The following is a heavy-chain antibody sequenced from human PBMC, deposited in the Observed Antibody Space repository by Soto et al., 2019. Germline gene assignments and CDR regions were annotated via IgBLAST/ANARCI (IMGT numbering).Heavy chain of an antibody. CDR2: FDPEDGET. CDR1: GYTLAELS. V-gene: IGHV1-24*01. Sequence: ASVKVSCKVSGYTLAELSMHWVRQAPGKGLEWMGGFDPEDGETIYAQKFQGRVTMTRDTSTSTVYMELSSLRSEDTAVYYCARATIAYCGGDCYSFGYWGQGTLVTVSS. CDR3: ARATIAYCGGDCYSFGY. J-gene: IGHJ4*02. D-gene: IGHD2-21*02.